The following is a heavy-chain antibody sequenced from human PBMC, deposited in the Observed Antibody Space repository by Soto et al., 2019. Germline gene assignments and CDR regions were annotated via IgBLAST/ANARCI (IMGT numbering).Heavy chain of an antibody. CDR1: VFTFSSYD. CDR2: IGTAGDT. J-gene: IGHJ6*02. D-gene: IGHD2-2*02. CDR3: ARGAYCSSTSCYTDYGMDV. V-gene: IGHV3-13*01. Sequence: WWSLRLSCSASVFTFSSYDMHWFRQATGKGLEWVSAIGTAGDTYYPGSVKGRFTISRENAKNSLYLQMNSLRAGDTAVYYCARGAYCSSTSCYTDYGMDVWGQGTTVTVSS.